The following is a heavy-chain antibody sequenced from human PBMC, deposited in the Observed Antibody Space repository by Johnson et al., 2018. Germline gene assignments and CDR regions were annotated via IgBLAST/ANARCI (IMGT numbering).Heavy chain of an antibody. J-gene: IGHJ3*02. CDR3: ARGYFSGRAVAGTADAFDI. V-gene: IGHV3-30-3*01. CDR1: GFTFSSYA. CDR2: ISYDGGNQ. Sequence: QVQLVESGGGVVQPGRSXRLSCAASGFTFSSYAMHWVRQAPGKGLEWVAVISYDGGNQYYADAVKGRFTITIDNSKNPRYRQMKSLRAEDTAVYYCARGYFSGRAVAGTADAFDIWGQVTMVTVSS. D-gene: IGHD6-19*01.